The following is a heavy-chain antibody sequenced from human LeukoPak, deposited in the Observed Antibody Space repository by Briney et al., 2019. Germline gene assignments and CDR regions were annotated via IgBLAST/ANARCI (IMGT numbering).Heavy chain of an antibody. Sequence: GESLKISCKGSGYGFTNYWIGWVRQMPGKGLEWMGIIYPSDSDTRYGPSFQGQVTISAEKSISTAYLQWSSLKASDTALYYCASRKKGMASAGFDYWGQGTLVTVSS. CDR3: ASRKKGMASAGFDY. CDR1: GYGFTNYW. V-gene: IGHV5-51*03. D-gene: IGHD5-24*01. J-gene: IGHJ4*02. CDR2: IYPSDSDT.